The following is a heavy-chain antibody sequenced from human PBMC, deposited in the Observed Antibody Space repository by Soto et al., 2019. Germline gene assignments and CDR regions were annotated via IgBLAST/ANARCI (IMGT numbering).Heavy chain of an antibody. D-gene: IGHD1-1*01. CDR2: INDDGIST. V-gene: IGHV3-74*01. Sequence: PGGSLRLSCAASGFTFSMFWMHWVRQVPGKGPEWVSRINDDGISTNYADSVKGRFTISGDNAKNILNLQMNALRVEDTAVYYCTRGPRSTSTGTGAFWGQGTLVTVSS. CDR3: TRGPRSTSTGTGAF. J-gene: IGHJ4*02. CDR1: GFTFSMFW.